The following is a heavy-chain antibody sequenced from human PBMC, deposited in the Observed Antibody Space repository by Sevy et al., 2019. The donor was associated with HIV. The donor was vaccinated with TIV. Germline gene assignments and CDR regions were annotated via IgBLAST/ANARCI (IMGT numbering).Heavy chain of an antibody. J-gene: IGHJ5*02. CDR3: AKIFAH. CDR2: ISYVGKT. Sequence: SETLSLTCTVSGGSISSSGSFWGWIRQSPGWGLEWIGDISYVGKTNYNPSLRGRVTISRDTSNNHFSLRLSSVSAAETGVYYCAKIFAHWGQGTLVTVSS. V-gene: IGHV4-39*02. CDR1: GGSISSSGSF.